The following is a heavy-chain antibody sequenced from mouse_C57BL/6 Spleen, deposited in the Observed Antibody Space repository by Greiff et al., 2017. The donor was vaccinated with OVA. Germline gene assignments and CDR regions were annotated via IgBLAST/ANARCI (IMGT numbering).Heavy chain of an antibody. V-gene: IGHV1-50*01. CDR1: GYTFTSYW. Sequence: VQLQQSGAELVKPGASVKLSCKASGYTFTSYWMQWVKQRPGQGLEWIGEIDPSDSYTNYNQKFKGKATLTVDTSSSTAYMQLSSLTSEDSAVYYCARGELVYYFDYWGQGTTLTVSS. J-gene: IGHJ2*01. D-gene: IGHD4-1*01. CDR3: ARGELVYYFDY. CDR2: IDPSDSYT.